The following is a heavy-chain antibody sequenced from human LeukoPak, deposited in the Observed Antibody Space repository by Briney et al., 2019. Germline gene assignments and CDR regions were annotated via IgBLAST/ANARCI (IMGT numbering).Heavy chain of an antibody. V-gene: IGHV4-39*07. J-gene: IGHJ6*03. CDR2: INHSGST. Sequence: SETLSLTCAVSGGSISSKSYYWGWIRQPPGKGLEWIGEINHSGSTNYNPSLKSRVTISVDTSKNQFSLKLSSVTAADTAVYYCARGNYYGSGSYHHYYYYYMDVWGKGTTVTVSS. CDR1: GGSISSKSYY. CDR3: ARGNYYGSGSYHHYYYYYMDV. D-gene: IGHD3-10*01.